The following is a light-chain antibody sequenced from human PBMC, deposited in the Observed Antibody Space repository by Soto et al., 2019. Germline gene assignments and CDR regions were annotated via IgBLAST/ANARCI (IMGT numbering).Light chain of an antibody. V-gene: IGKV4-1*01. CDR2: WAS. Sequence: TIKSMSIQCVLYRSKNKNYLGWYQQKPGQSPKLLIYWASTRESGVPVRFSGSGSGTHFTLSLSRRHAEDVAVYFYQRYFSTPRTFGQGTRLEIK. CDR3: QRYFSTPRT. J-gene: IGKJ5*01. CDR1: QCVLYRSKNKNY.